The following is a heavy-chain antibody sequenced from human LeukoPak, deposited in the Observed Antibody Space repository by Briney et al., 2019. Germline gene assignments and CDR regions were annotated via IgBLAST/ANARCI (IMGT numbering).Heavy chain of an antibody. Sequence: SVKVSFKASGGTFSSYAISWVRQAPGQGLEWMGRIIPIFGTANYAQKFQGRVTITTDESTSTAYMELSSLRSEDTAVYYCARAPAASTHYFDYWGQGTLVTVSS. V-gene: IGHV1-69*05. CDR1: GGTFSSYA. CDR3: ARAPAASTHYFDY. D-gene: IGHD2-15*01. J-gene: IGHJ4*02. CDR2: IIPIFGTA.